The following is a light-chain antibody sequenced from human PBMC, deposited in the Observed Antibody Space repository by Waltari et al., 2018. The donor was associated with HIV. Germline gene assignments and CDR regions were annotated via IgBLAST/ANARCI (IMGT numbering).Light chain of an antibody. Sequence: QSVLTQPPSASGNPGQRVTIPCSGSSSNIEFNYVYWYQQVPGTAPKLLIYKNDQWPSGVPDRFSASKSGTSASLVISGLRSEDEADYYCAAWDDRLSGRVFGTGTRVTVL. CDR1: SSNIEFNY. CDR3: AAWDDRLSGRV. CDR2: KND. V-gene: IGLV1-47*01. J-gene: IGLJ1*01.